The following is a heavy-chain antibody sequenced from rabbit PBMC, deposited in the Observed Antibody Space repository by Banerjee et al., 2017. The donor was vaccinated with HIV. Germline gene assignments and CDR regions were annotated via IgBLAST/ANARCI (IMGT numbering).Heavy chain of an antibody. CDR1: GFEFSSNA. Sequence: QSLEESGGGLVQPGASLTLTCTVSGFEFSSNAMLWVRQAPGKGLEYIGWISTGGSSYYASWAKGRFTISKTSSTTVTLQMTSLTATDTATYFCARGGNYGDLWGPGTLVTVS. CDR2: ISTGGSS. J-gene: IGHJ4*01. V-gene: IGHV1S40*01. CDR3: ARGGNYGDL. D-gene: IGHD1-1*01.